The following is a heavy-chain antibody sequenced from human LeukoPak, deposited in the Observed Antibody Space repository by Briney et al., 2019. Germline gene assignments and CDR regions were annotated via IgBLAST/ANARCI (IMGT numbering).Heavy chain of an antibody. Sequence: GGSLRLSCAASGFTLSVYSMSWVRHAPGKGLEWISYMTSDSRAIYYADSVRGRFTISRDNAKQSLYLDLNSLRVDDTAVYYCARSTEWYADYWGQGAPVTVSS. CDR2: MTSDSRAI. D-gene: IGHD3-3*01. CDR1: GFTLSVYS. J-gene: IGHJ4*02. CDR3: ARSTEWYADY. V-gene: IGHV3-48*01.